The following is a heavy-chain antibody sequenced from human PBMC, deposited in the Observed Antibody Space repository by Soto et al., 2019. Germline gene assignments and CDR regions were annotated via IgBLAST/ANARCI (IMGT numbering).Heavy chain of an antibody. J-gene: IGHJ6*02. CDR2: INHSGST. CDR3: ARGQSGKLRWPYYYYGMDV. Sequence: SETLSLTCAVYGGSFSVYYWSWIRHPPGKGLEWIGEINHSGSTNYNPSLKSRVTISVDTSKNQFSLKLSSVTAADTAVYYCARGQSGKLRWPYYYYGMDVWGQGTTVTVSS. CDR1: GGSFSVYY. V-gene: IGHV4-34*01. D-gene: IGHD2-15*01.